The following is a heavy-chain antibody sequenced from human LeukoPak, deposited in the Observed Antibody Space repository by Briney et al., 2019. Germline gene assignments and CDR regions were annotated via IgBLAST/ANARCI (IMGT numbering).Heavy chain of an antibody. CDR2: ISSSGSTI. Sequence: GGSLRLSCAASGFTFSSYSMNWVRQAPGKGLEWVSYISSSGSTIYYADSVKGRFTISRDNAKNSLYLQMNSLRAEDTAVYYCARGGSGSGYDFWSGYYTADYWGQGTLVTVSS. V-gene: IGHV3-48*04. CDR3: ARGGSGSGYDFWSGYYTADY. D-gene: IGHD3-3*01. J-gene: IGHJ4*02. CDR1: GFTFSSYS.